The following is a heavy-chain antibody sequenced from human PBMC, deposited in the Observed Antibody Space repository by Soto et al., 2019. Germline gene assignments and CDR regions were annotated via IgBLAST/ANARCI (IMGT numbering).Heavy chain of an antibody. CDR2: ISGSGGST. J-gene: IGHJ4*02. D-gene: IGHD6-13*01. CDR1: GFTFSSFA. CDR3: ASGFSAGKGSPPDF. V-gene: IGHV3-23*01. Sequence: EMQLLESGGGLVQPGGSLRLSCAASGFTFSSFAMSWVRQAPGKGLDWGSAISGSGGSTYSADSVKGRFTISRDNSKNTVYLQVSSLRGEDTAVYYCASGFSAGKGSPPDFCGQGSLVTVSS.